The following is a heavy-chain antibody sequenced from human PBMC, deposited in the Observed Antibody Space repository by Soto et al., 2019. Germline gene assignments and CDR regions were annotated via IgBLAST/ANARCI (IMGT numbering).Heavy chain of an antibody. CDR1: GFTFSSYA. J-gene: IGHJ6*02. V-gene: IGHV3-30-3*01. CDR3: ARDRGSGSYESFYYGMDV. CDR2: ISYDGSNK. D-gene: IGHD3-10*01. Sequence: QVQLVESGGGVVQPGRSLRLSCAASGFTFSSYAMHWVRQAPGKGLEWVAVISYDGSNKYYADSVKGRFTISRDNSKNTLYLQMYSLRAEDTAVYYCARDRGSGSYESFYYGMDVWGQGTTVTVSS.